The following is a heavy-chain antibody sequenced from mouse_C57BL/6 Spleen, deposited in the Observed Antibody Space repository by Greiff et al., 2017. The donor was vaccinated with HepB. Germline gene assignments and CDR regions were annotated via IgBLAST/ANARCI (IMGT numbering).Heavy chain of an antibody. V-gene: IGHV1-72*01. CDR1: GYTFTSYW. D-gene: IGHD1-1*01. Sequence: QVQLQQPGAELVKPGASVKLSCKASGYTFTSYWMHWVKQRPGRGLEWIGRIDPNSGGTKYNEKLKSKATLTVHKPSSTAYMQLSSLTSEDSAVYYCTITTVVPCAMDYWGQGTSVTVSS. CDR3: TITTVVPCAMDY. J-gene: IGHJ4*01. CDR2: IDPNSGGT.